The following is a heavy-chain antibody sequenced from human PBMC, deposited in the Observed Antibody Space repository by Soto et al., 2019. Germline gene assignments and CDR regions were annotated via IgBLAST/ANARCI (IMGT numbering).Heavy chain of an antibody. CDR2: INAGNGNT. D-gene: IGHD2-2*01. CDR1: GYTFTSYA. CDR3: ARLGGYCSSTSTNCYGYYVMDV. Sequence: GASVKVSCKTSGYTFTSYAMHWVRQAPGQRLEWMGWINAGNGNTKYSQKFQGRVTITRDTSASTAYMELSSLRSEDTAVYYCARLGGYCSSTSTNCYGYYVMDVWGQGTTVTVSS. J-gene: IGHJ6*02. V-gene: IGHV1-3*01.